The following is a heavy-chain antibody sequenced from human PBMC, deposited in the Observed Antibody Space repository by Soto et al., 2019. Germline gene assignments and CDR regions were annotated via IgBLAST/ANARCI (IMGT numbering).Heavy chain of an antibody. CDR2: IKSKTDGGTT. V-gene: IGHV3-15*01. CDR1: GFTFSNAW. CDR3: TTVIMVYAIDGIDY. Sequence: GGSLRLSCAASGFTFSNAWMSWVRQAPGKGLEWVGRIKSKTDGGTTDYAAPVKGRFTISRDDSKNTLYLQMNSLKTEDTAVYYCTTVIMVYAIDGIDYWGQGTLVTVSS. J-gene: IGHJ4*02. D-gene: IGHD2-8*01.